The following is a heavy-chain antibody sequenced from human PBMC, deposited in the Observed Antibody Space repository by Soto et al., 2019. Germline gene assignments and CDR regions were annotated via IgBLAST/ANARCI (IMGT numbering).Heavy chain of an antibody. J-gene: IGHJ5*02. CDR1: GGSITSSSYY. CDR3: ATQEVGGSYVYTFDP. D-gene: IGHD1-26*01. Sequence: QLHLRESGPGLVKPSETLSLTCTVSGGSITSSSYYWGWIRQPPGKGLEWIGSIYYSGGTYYNPSLQSRVTISVATSKNQCSLKLSSVTAADTAVYYCATQEVGGSYVYTFDPWGQGTLVTVSS. CDR2: IYYSGGT. V-gene: IGHV4-39*01.